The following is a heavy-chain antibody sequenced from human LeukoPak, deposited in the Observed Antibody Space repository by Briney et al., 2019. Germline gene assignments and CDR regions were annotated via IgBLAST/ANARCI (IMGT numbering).Heavy chain of an antibody. CDR1: GFTFSSYA. D-gene: IGHD3-22*01. Sequence: GGSLRLSCAASGFTFSSYAMSWVRQAPGKGLEWVSVINSSGGSTNYADSVKGRFTISRDNSKNTLYLQMNSLRAEDTAVYYCAKCYTMIKDFDYWGQGTLVTVSS. J-gene: IGHJ4*02. V-gene: IGHV3-23*01. CDR2: INSSGGST. CDR3: AKCYTMIKDFDY.